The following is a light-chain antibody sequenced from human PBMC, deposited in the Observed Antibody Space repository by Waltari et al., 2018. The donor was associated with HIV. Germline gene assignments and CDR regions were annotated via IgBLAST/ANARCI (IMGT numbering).Light chain of an antibody. CDR3: SSYTSSSPL. V-gene: IGLV2-14*03. Sequence: QSALTQPASVSGSPGQSITIPCTGTSSDVGGYNSVSCYQQHPGKAPKLMIYDVSNRPSGVSNRFSGSKSGNTASLTISGLQAEDEADYYCSSYTSSSPLFGGGTKLTVL. J-gene: IGLJ3*02. CDR1: SSDVGGYNS. CDR2: DVS.